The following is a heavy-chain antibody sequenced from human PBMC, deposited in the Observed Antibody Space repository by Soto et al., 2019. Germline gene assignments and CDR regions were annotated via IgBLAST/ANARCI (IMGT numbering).Heavy chain of an antibody. V-gene: IGHV1-18*01. J-gene: IGHJ5*02. Sequence: ASVKVSCKASGYTFTSYGISWVRQAPGQGLEWMGWISAYNGNTNYAQKLQGRVTMTTDTSTSTAYMELRSLRSDDTAVYYWAKAGQQRVVGCFAPGGQGTWVTFS. CDR3: AKAGQQRVVGCFAP. D-gene: IGHD6-13*01. CDR1: GYTFTSYG. CDR2: ISAYNGNT.